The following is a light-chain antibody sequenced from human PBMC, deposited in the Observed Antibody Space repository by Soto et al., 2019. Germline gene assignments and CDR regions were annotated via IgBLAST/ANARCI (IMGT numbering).Light chain of an antibody. V-gene: IGKV1-39*01. Sequence: DIQMTQSPSSLSASVGDRVTITCRASQSINNYLNWYQQRPGKAPKLLIYAASSLQSGVPSRFSGSPFGTDFTLTISSLQPEDFATYHCQQSYSRSVAFGQGTKVEIK. J-gene: IGKJ1*01. CDR3: QQSYSRSVA. CDR1: QSINNY. CDR2: AAS.